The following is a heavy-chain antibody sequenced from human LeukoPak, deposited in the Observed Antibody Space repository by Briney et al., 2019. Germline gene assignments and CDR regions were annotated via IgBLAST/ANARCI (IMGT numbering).Heavy chain of an antibody. V-gene: IGHV3-30*03. D-gene: IGHD3-22*01. Sequence: PGGSLRLSCAASGFTFSSYGMHWVRQAPGKGLEWVAVISYDGSNKYYADSVKGRFTISSDTSKNTLYLQMSSLRADDTGVYYCARDPRGPTAYDHSGRDTFDYWGQGTLVTVSS. J-gene: IGHJ4*02. CDR2: ISYDGSNK. CDR1: GFTFSSYG. CDR3: ARDPRGPTAYDHSGRDTFDY.